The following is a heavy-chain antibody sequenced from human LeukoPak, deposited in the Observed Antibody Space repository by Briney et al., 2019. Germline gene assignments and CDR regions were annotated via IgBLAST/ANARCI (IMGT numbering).Heavy chain of an antibody. CDR1: GFTISSYS. CDR2: ITSSSSSI. J-gene: IGHJ6*04. CDR3: AREGQRLDYGMDV. Sequence: GGSLRLSCAASGFTISSYSMNWVRQAPGKGLEWVSTITSSSSSIYYADSVRGRFTISRDNAKNLVYLQMNSLGVEDTAVYYCAREGQRLDYGMDVWGKGTTVTVSS. V-gene: IGHV3-21*01. D-gene: IGHD6-25*01.